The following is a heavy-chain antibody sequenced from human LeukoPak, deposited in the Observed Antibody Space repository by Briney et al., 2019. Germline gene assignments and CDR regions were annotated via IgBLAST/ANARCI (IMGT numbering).Heavy chain of an antibody. CDR2: INTDGDYI. CDR1: GFTFNSYS. Sequence: PGGSLRLSCAASGFTFNSYSMNWVRQAPGKGLEWVSSINTDGDYIYYADSLKDRFTISRDNAKNSLYLQMNSLRAGDAAIYYCARGTYDRSGPSDAFDIWGQGTMVTVSS. J-gene: IGHJ3*02. V-gene: IGHV3-21*01. D-gene: IGHD3-22*01. CDR3: ARGTYDRSGPSDAFDI.